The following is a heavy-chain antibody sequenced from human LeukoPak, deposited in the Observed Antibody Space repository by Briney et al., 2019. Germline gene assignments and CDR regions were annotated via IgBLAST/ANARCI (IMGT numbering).Heavy chain of an antibody. D-gene: IGHD6-6*01. Sequence: ASVKASCKASGYTFTSYYMHWVRQAPGQGLEWMGIINPSGGSTSYAQKFQGRVTMTRDTSTSTVYMELSSLRSDDTAVYYCARTGGGGSIAARLHYYYMDVWGKGTTVTVSS. V-gene: IGHV1-46*01. J-gene: IGHJ6*03. CDR3: ARTGGGGSIAARLHYYYMDV. CDR2: INPSGGST. CDR1: GYTFTSYY.